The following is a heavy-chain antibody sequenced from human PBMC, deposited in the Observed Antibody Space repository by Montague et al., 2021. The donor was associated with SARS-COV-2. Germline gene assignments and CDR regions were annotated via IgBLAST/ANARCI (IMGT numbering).Heavy chain of an antibody. V-gene: IGHV4-59*02. Sequence: SETLSLTCTVSGDSVSHDFWTWIRQPSGKGLEWIGYVNYSRSSSXNPSLRSRVSIAVDTSKNQFSLRLSTVTAADTAIYYCARDPAPSGSGTFYEYWGQGTLVAVSS. CDR2: VNYSRSS. CDR3: ARDPAPSGSGTFYEY. J-gene: IGHJ4*02. CDR1: GDSVSHDF. D-gene: IGHD1-26*01.